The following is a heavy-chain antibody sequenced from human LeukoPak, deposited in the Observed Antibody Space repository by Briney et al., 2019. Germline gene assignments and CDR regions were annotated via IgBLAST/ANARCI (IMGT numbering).Heavy chain of an antibody. CDR3: SRGGASDL. CDR1: GGSFSGYY. Sequence: PSETLSLTCAVYGGSFSGYYWSWIRQPPGKGLEWIGEINHSGSTNYNPSLKSRVTISVDTSKNQFSLKLSSVTAADTAAYFCSRGGASDLWGQGTLVTVSS. J-gene: IGHJ5*02. CDR2: INHSGST. V-gene: IGHV4-34*01. D-gene: IGHD4/OR15-4a*01.